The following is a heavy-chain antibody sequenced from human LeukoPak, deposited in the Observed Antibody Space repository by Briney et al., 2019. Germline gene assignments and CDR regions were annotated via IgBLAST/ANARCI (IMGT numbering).Heavy chain of an antibody. CDR2: IWYGGSNK. J-gene: IGHJ6*03. Sequence: GSSLRLSCAASGFTFSSYGMHWVRQAPGKGLECVALIWYGGSNKHSADSVKGRFTISRDNSKNTLYLQMNSLRAEDTAVYCCAKGTGHYYYYMDVWGKGTTVTVSS. D-gene: IGHD1-14*01. CDR3: AKGTGHYYYYMDV. CDR1: GFTFSSYG. V-gene: IGHV3-33*06.